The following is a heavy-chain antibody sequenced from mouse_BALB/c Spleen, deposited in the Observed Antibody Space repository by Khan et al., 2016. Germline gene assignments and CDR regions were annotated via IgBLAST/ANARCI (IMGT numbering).Heavy chain of an antibody. Sequence: EVQLQESGPDLVKPGASVKISCKASGYSFTGYYIHWVKQSHGKSLEWIGRVNPNNGGTSYIPKFKGKAVLTEDKSSSTAYMELRSLTFEDSAVYYCVRGGNYGNFDVWGAGTTVTVSS. V-gene: IGHV1-26*01. CDR1: GYSFTGYY. J-gene: IGHJ1*01. D-gene: IGHD2-1*01. CDR3: VRGGNYGNFDV. CDR2: VNPNNGGT.